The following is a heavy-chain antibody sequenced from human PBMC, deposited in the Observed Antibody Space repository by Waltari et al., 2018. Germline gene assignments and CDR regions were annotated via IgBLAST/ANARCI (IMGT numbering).Heavy chain of an antibody. CDR2: IKKDGSEE. J-gene: IGHJ3*02. Sequence: EVQLVESGGGLVQPGGSLRLSCAASGFVLSSYWMGWVRQAPGKGLEWVANIKKDGSEEYYVDSVRGRFTISRDNAKNSLYLQMNSLRPEDTAVYYCARDQWFAFDIWGQGTMVTVSS. D-gene: IGHD3-22*01. V-gene: IGHV3-7*01. CDR1: GFVLSSYW. CDR3: ARDQWFAFDI.